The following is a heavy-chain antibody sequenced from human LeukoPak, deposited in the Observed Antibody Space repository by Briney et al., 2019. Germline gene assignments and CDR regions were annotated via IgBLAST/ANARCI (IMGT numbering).Heavy chain of an antibody. Sequence: ASVKVSCKASGYTFTSYAMHRVRQAPGQRLEWMGWINAGNGNTKYSQKFQGRVTITRDTSASTAYMELSSLRSEDTAVYYCARGKRYSYGPDYFDYWGQGTLVTVSS. CDR3: ARGKRYSYGPDYFDY. CDR1: GYTFTSYA. D-gene: IGHD5-18*01. V-gene: IGHV1-3*01. CDR2: INAGNGNT. J-gene: IGHJ4*02.